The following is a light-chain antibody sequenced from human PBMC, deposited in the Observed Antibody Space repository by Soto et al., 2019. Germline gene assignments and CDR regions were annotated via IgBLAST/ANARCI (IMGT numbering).Light chain of an antibody. CDR1: QSVGSTF. CDR2: GVS. CDR3: QQRHRWPIT. J-gene: IGKJ5*01. Sequence: EIVLTPSPGTLSLSPGERATLSCMASQSVGSTFLAWYQQKPGQAPRLLIYGVSTRATGIPPRFSGSGSGTDFTLTISSLEPEDSAVYYCQQRHRWPITFGQGTRLEIK. V-gene: IGKV3D-20*02.